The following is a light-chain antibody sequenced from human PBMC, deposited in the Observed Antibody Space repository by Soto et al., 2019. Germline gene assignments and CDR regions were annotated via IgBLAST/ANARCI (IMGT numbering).Light chain of an antibody. CDR3: QQSYSTPPLT. Sequence: DIQLTQSPSFLSASVGDRVTIACRASQGISRFLVWYQQKPGKAPKLLIYAASSLQSGVPSRFSGSGSGTDFTLTISSLQPEDFATYYCQQSYSTPPLTFGGGTKVDIK. V-gene: IGKV1-39*01. J-gene: IGKJ4*01. CDR2: AAS. CDR1: QGISRF.